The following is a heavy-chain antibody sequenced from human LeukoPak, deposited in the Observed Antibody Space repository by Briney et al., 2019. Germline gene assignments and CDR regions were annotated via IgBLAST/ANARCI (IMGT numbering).Heavy chain of an antibody. CDR3: ARDLGSVTGTTNWFDP. CDR2: MYTSGRT. Sequence: PSETLSLTCTVSGGSISSYYWRWIRQPAGKGLEWIGRMYTSGRTIYNPSLKSRVTRSIDTSKNQFSLKLNSVTAADTAVYYCARDLGSVTGTTNWFDPWGQGTLVTVSS. D-gene: IGHD1-7*01. J-gene: IGHJ5*02. V-gene: IGHV4-4*07. CDR1: GGSISSYY.